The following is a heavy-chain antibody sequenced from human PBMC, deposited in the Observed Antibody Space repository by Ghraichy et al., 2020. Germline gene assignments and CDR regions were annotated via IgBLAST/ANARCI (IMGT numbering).Heavy chain of an antibody. V-gene: IGHV4-59*08. J-gene: IGHJ5*02. CDR2: IYYSGST. CDR3: ARRPTVVPGYNWFDP. Sequence: SETLSLTCTVSGGSISSYYWSWIRQPPGKGLEWIGYIYYSGSTNYNPSLKSRVTISVDTSKNQFSLKLSSVTAADTAVYYCARRPTVVPGYNWFDPWGQGTLVTVSS. D-gene: IGHD4-23*01. CDR1: GGSISSYY.